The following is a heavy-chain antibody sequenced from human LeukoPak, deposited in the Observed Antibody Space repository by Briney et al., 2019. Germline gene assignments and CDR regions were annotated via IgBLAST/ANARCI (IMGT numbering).Heavy chain of an antibody. CDR2: ISAGGGGT. CDR1: GFAFSNYA. D-gene: IGHD6-6*01. CDR3: AKEDSSSSRYYFEY. J-gene: IGHJ4*01. V-gene: IGHV3-23*01. Sequence: GGSLRLSCAASGFAFSNYAMSWVRQAPGMGLEWVSSISAGGGGTYYADSVKGRFTISRDNAKNTLYLQMNSLRAEGTAIYYCAKEDSSSSRYYFEYCGHGALVTVSS.